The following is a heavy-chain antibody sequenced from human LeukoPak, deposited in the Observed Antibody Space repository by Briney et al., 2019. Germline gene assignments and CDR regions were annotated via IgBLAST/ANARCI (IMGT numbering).Heavy chain of an antibody. CDR2: INHSGST. J-gene: IGHJ6*02. CDR3: ARGSGGRSTTLGMDV. Sequence: SETLSLTCAVHGGSVSGYYWSWIRQPPGKGLEWIGEINHSGSTNYNPSLKSRVTISVDTSKNQFSLKLSSVTAADTAVYYCARGSGGRSTTLGMDVWGQGTTVTVSS. CDR1: GGSVSGYY. D-gene: IGHD2-15*01. V-gene: IGHV4-34*01.